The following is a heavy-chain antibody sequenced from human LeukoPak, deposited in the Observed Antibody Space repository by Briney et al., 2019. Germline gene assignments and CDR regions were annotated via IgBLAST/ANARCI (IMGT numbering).Heavy chain of an antibody. D-gene: IGHD2-2*01. CDR1: GFTFSSYG. J-gene: IGHJ4*02. Sequence: GGSLRLSCAASGFTFSSYGMHWVRQAPGKGLEWVAVISYDGSNKYYADSVKGRFTISRDNSKNTLYLQMNSLRAEDTAVYYCAKDRTLVVVPTVPGYWGQGTLVTVSS. CDR3: AKDRTLVVVPTVPGY. CDR2: ISYDGSNK. V-gene: IGHV3-30*18.